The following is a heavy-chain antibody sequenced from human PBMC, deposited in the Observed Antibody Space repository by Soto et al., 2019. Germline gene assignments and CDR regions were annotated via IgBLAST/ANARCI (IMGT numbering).Heavy chain of an antibody. D-gene: IGHD6-6*01. CDR2: ISWNSGSI. Sequence: AGGSLRLSCAASGFTFDDYAMHWVRQAPGKGLEWVSGISWNSGSIGYADSVKGRFTISRDNAKNSLYLQMNSLRAEDTALYYCAKLLNHPYSSSSPGAFDIWGQGTMVTVSS. J-gene: IGHJ3*02. CDR1: GFTFDDYA. CDR3: AKLLNHPYSSSSPGAFDI. V-gene: IGHV3-9*01.